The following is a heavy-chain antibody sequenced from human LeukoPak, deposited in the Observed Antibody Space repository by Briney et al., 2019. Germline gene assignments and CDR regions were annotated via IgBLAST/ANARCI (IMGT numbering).Heavy chain of an antibody. Sequence: GGSLRLSCAASGFTFSSYWMHWVRQAPGKGLVWVSRINTDGSSTSYADSVKGRFTISRDNAKNTLYLQMNSLRAEDTAVYYCAREAVPSCYFDYWGQGTLVTVSS. CDR3: AREAVPSCYFDY. D-gene: IGHD3-10*01. CDR2: INTDGSST. J-gene: IGHJ4*02. V-gene: IGHV3-74*01. CDR1: GFTFSSYW.